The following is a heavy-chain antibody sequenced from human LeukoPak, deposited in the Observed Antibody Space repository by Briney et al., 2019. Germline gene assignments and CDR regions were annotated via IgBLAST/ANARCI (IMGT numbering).Heavy chain of an antibody. J-gene: IGHJ4*02. CDR1: GYTFTGYY. Sequence: ASVKVSCKASGYTFTGYYMHWVRQAPGQGLEWMGWINPNSGGTNFAQKFQGRVTMTRDTSISTAYMVLSRLRSDDTAVYYCARANDFWSGPLYYFDYWGQGTLVTVSS. V-gene: IGHV1-2*02. D-gene: IGHD3-3*01. CDR2: INPNSGGT. CDR3: ARANDFWSGPLYYFDY.